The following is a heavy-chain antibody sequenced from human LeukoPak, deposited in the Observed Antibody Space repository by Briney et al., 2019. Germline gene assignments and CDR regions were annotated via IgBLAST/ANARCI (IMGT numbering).Heavy chain of an antibody. CDR1: GFTFSRYG. Sequence: PGGSLRLSCAASGFTFSRYGMHWVRQAPGKGLEWVAVIWYDGSHKYYADSVKGRFTISRDNSKNTVYLQMNSLRAEDTAIYYCAKDIQGSYWGQGTLVTVSS. D-gene: IGHD2-21*01. V-gene: IGHV3-33*06. CDR2: IWYDGSHK. J-gene: IGHJ4*02. CDR3: AKDIQGSY.